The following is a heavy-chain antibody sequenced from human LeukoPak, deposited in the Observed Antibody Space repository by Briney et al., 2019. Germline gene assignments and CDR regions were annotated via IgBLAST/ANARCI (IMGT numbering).Heavy chain of an antibody. CDR3: AKTSGSHYWGYYYYY. CDR2: VSGSGGST. CDR1: GFTFYSHA. J-gene: IGHJ4*02. Sequence: PGGSLRLSCAVSGFTFYSHAMTCVRQAPGKGLEWVSGVSGSGGSTDYADSVKGRFTISRDNSKNTLYLHLNILRVEDTAVYYCAKTSGSHYWGYYYYYWGQGTLVTVSS. V-gene: IGHV3-23*01. D-gene: IGHD3-16*01.